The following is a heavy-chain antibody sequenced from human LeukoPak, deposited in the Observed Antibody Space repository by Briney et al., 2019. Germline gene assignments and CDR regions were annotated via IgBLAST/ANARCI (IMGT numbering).Heavy chain of an antibody. D-gene: IGHD2-15*01. CDR3: ARDYCSGGSCHFDY. V-gene: IGHV3-48*01. CDR2: ISTTSKTI. Sequence: GGSLRLSCVASGFTFSRYSMNWVRQAPGKGLEWVSYISTTSKTIYYGDSVKGRFSISRDNGKNLLYLQMKSLRAEDTAVYYCARDYCSGGSCHFDYWGQGTLVTVSS. J-gene: IGHJ4*02. CDR1: GFTFSRYS.